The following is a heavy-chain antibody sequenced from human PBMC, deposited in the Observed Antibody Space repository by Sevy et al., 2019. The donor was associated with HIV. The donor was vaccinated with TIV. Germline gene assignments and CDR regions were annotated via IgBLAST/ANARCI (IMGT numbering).Heavy chain of an antibody. CDR2: IKRDGSEK. V-gene: IGHV3-7*01. Sequence: GGSLRLSCAASGFSFSNYWMSWVRQAPGKGLEWVANIKRDGSEKYYVASVKGRFTISRDNSKNTVYLQMNSLRAEDTAVYYCAREHPGYNPFDNWGQGALVTVSS. CDR1: GFSFSNYW. CDR3: AREHPGYNPFDN. D-gene: IGHD5-12*01. J-gene: IGHJ4*02.